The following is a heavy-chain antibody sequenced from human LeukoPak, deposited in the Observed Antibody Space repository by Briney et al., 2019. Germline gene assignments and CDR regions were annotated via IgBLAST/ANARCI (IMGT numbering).Heavy chain of an antibody. Sequence: GGSLRLSCAASGFAFSSQDMGWVRQAPGKGLEWVSAISDSGGRTYYADSVRGRFTISRDNSKNMLFLQTNSLRAEDTAVYYCAKDARRTSGWYFFDYWGQGTLVTVSS. CDR1: GFAFSSQD. CDR2: ISDSGGRT. J-gene: IGHJ4*02. D-gene: IGHD6-19*01. CDR3: AKDARRTSGWYFFDY. V-gene: IGHV3-23*01.